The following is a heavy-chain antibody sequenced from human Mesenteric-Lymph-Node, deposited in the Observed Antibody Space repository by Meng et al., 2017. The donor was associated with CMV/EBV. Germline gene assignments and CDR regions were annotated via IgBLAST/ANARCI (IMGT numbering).Heavy chain of an antibody. J-gene: IGHJ4*02. D-gene: IGHD3-16*02. V-gene: IGHV3-30-3*01. CDR2: ISYDGSNK. Sequence: GESLKISCAASGFTFSSYAMHWVRQAPGKGLEWVAVISYDGSNKYYADSVKGRFTISRDNSKNTLYLQMNSLRAEDTAVYYCARDGITFGGVIVIRGLVYWGQGTLVTVSS. CDR3: ARDGITFGGVIVIRGLVY. CDR1: GFTFSSYA.